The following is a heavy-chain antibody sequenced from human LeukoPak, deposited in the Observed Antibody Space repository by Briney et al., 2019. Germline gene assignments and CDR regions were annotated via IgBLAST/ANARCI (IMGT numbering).Heavy chain of an antibody. CDR2: INHSGST. J-gene: IGHJ6*02. CDR3: ARESLLRYFGVYGMDV. V-gene: IGHV4-34*01. Sequence: SETLSLTCAVYGGSFSGYYWSWIRQPPGKGLEWIGEINHSGSTNYNPSLKSRVTISVDTSKNQFSLKLSSVTAADTAVYYCARESLLRYFGVYGMDVWGQGTTVTVSS. D-gene: IGHD3-9*01. CDR1: GGSFSGYY.